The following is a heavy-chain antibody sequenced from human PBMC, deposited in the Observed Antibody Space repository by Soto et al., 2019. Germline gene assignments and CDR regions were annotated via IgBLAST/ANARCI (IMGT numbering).Heavy chain of an antibody. J-gene: IGHJ4*02. V-gene: IGHV3-74*01. Sequence: EVQLVESGGGLVQPGGSLRLSCAASGFTFSSYWMHWVRQAPGKGLVWVSRINSDGSSTSYADSVKGRFTISRDNAKNTLYLQMNSLRAEDTAVYYCARGYMYYYDRSGYLRDYWGQGTLVTVSS. CDR3: ARGYMYYYDRSGYLRDY. CDR1: GFTFSSYW. CDR2: INSDGSST. D-gene: IGHD3-22*01.